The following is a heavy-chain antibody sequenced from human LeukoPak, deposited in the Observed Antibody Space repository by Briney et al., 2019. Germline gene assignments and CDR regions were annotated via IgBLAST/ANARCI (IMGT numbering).Heavy chain of an antibody. Sequence: GGSLRLSCAASGFTFSSYGMHWVRQAPGKGLEWVAVIWYDGSNKYYADSVKGRFTISRDTSKNTLYLQMNSLRAEDTAVYYCARLSANSSAYFFDYWGQGTLVTVSS. V-gene: IGHV3-33*01. CDR1: GFTFSSYG. D-gene: IGHD3-22*01. CDR2: IWYDGSNK. CDR3: ARLSANSSAYFFDY. J-gene: IGHJ4*02.